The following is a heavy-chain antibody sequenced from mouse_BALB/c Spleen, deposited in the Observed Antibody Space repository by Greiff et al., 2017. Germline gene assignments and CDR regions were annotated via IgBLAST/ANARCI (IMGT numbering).Heavy chain of an antibody. CDR1: GFTFSSYA. D-gene: IGHD1-1*01. V-gene: IGHV5-9-4*01. Sequence: EVKLVESGGGLVKPGGSLKLSCAASGFTFSSYAMSWVRQSPEKGLEWVAEISSGGSYTYYPDTVTGRFTISRDNAKNTLYLEMSSLRSEDTAMYYCASYYGSSLFAYWGQGTLVTVSA. J-gene: IGHJ3*01. CDR2: ISSGGSYT. CDR3: ASYYGSSLFAY.